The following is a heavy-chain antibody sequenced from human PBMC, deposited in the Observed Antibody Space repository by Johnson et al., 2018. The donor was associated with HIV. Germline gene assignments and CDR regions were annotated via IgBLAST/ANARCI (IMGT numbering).Heavy chain of an antibody. CDR1: GFTFGSYA. CDR3: ATDQVGRSYWGKYQI. CDR2: ITVSGGST. J-gene: IGHJ3*02. V-gene: IGHV3-23*04. D-gene: IGHD3-16*01. Sequence: VQLVESGGGVVRPGGSLRLSCAASGFTFGSYAMSWVRQAPGKGLEWVSSITVSGGSTHYADSVKGRFTISRDNSKNTLYLQVNSLKVEDTAVYYCATDQVGRSYWGKYQIWGQGTMVTVSS.